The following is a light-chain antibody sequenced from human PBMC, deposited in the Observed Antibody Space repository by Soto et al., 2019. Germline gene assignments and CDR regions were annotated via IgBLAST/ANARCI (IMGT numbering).Light chain of an antibody. CDR3: QSSDSCLNSRI. J-gene: IGLJ2*01. Sequence: QSALTQPPSVSGAPGQRVTMSCTGSSSNVGAGYDVHWYQHLPGTAPKLLIYANNKRPSGVPDRFSGSKSGTSASLAISGLQAEDEADYYCQSSDSCLNSRIFGGGTQLTVL. V-gene: IGLV1-40*01. CDR2: ANN. CDR1: SSNVGAGYD.